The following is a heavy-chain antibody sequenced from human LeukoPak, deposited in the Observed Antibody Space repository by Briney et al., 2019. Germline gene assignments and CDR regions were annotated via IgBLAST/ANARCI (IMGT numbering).Heavy chain of an antibody. CDR2: ISSSHNNI. V-gene: IGHV3-21*01. J-gene: IGHJ4*02. CDR3: VRDRSPGYFDY. D-gene: IGHD3-10*01. CDR1: GFTFSSYR. Sequence: GGSLRLSCAASGFTFSSYRMDWVRQAPGKGLDWVSSISSSHNNIYYADSVKGRFSISRDNAKNSLFLQMNSLRAEDTAVYYCVRDRSPGYFDYWGQGTLVTVSS.